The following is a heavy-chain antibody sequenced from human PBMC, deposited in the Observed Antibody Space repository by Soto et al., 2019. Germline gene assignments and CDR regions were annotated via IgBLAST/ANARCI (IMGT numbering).Heavy chain of an antibody. CDR2: IYYSGGT. V-gene: IGHV4-31*03. Sequence: QVQLQESGPGLVKPSQTLSLTCTVSGGSISRGGYYWSWIRQHPGKVLEWIGDIYYSGGTYYNPSLKSRVTISVDTSENQFSLRLSSVTAADTAVYYCARKDSGYADYMDVWGKGTTVTVSS. CDR3: ARKDSGYADYMDV. CDR1: GGSISRGGYY. J-gene: IGHJ6*03. D-gene: IGHD5-12*01.